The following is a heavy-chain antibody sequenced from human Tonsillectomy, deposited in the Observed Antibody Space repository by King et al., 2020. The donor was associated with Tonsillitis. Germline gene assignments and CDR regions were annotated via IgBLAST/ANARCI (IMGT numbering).Heavy chain of an antibody. CDR3: AIYEDGVFDP. CDR2: IYQNTNTYNPSTNTYNPST. Sequence: VQLQESGPGLVKPSQALSLTCVVSGVSVISDGHYWTWIRQHPGKGLEWIGYIYQNTNTYNPSTNTYNPSTYYNPSLKSRLTMSIATSRNHFSLKLNSVAAADPAVYFWAIYEDGVFDPWGQGTLVAVSS. CDR1: GVSVISDGHY. D-gene: IGHD5-24*01. V-gene: IGHV4-31*11. J-gene: IGHJ5*02.